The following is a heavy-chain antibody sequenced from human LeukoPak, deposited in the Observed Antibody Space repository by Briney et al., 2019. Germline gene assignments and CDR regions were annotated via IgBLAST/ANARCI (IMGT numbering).Heavy chain of an antibody. CDR1: GYTFTGYY. CDR3: ARGWAAAGATNWFDP. V-gene: IGHV1-2*02. J-gene: IGHJ5*02. Sequence: ASVKVSCKASGYTFTGYYMHWVRQAPGQGLEWMGWINPNSGGTNYAQKFQGRVTMTRDTSISTAYMELSRLRSDDTAVYYCARGWAAAGATNWFDPWGQGTLVTVSS. CDR2: INPNSGGT. D-gene: IGHD6-13*01.